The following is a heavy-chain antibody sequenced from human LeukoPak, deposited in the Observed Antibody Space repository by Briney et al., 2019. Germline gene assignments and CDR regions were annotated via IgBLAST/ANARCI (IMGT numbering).Heavy chain of an antibody. Sequence: RGSLRLSCAVSGFTFSTHSMNWVRQAPGKGLEWVSYIISSSNTIYYADSVKGRFTISRDNAKNSLYLQMNSLRAEDTAVYYCARAVGHGSGSPRMDVWGKGNTVTVSS. V-gene: IGHV3-48*01. CDR2: IISSSNTI. CDR1: GFTFSTHS. D-gene: IGHD3-10*01. J-gene: IGHJ6*04. CDR3: ARAVGHGSGSPRMDV.